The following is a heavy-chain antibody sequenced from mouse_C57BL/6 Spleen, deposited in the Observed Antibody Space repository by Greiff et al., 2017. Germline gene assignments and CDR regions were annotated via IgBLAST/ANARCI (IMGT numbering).Heavy chain of an antibody. D-gene: IGHD1-1*02. Sequence: QVQLKQPGAELVKPGASVKLSCKASGYTFTSYWMHWVKQRPGRGLEWIGRIDPNSGGTKYNEKFKSKATLTVDKPSSTAYMQLSSLTSEDSAVYYCARSGVITTVVPYYYAMDYWGQGTSVTVSS. J-gene: IGHJ4*01. V-gene: IGHV1-72*01. CDR1: GYTFTSYW. CDR2: IDPNSGGT. CDR3: ARSGVITTVVPYYYAMDY.